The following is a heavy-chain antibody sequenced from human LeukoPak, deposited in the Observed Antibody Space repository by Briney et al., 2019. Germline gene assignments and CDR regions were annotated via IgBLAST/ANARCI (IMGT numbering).Heavy chain of an antibody. D-gene: IGHD3-22*01. J-gene: IGHJ5*02. CDR2: ISSSSSYI. CDR1: GITFNSYA. Sequence: PGGSLRLSCAASGITFNSYAMNWVRQAPGKGLEWVSSISSSSSYIYYAASVKGRFTISRDNAKNSLYLQMNRLRAEDTAVYYCARAAMIVVVTTGEVDNWFDPWGQGTLVTVSS. V-gene: IGHV3-21*01. CDR3: ARAAMIVVVTTGEVDNWFDP.